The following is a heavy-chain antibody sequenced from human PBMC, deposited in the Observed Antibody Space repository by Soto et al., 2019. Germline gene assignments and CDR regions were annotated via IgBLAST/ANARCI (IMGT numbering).Heavy chain of an antibody. CDR1: GGSFSGYY. D-gene: IGHD1-26*01. J-gene: IGHJ5*02. V-gene: IGHV4-34*01. CDR2: INHSGST. CDR3: ASLGVVGATSMPQFDP. Sequence: QVQLQQWGAGLLKPSETLSLTCAVYGGSFSGYYWSCIRKPTGKGLEWLGEINHSGSTNYNTSLNSRVIISVDTSKNQFSLQLSSVTAADTAVYYCASLGVVGATSMPQFDPWGQGTLVTVSS.